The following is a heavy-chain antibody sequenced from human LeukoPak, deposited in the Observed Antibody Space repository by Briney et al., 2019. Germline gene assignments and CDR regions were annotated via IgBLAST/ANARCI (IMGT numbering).Heavy chain of an antibody. Sequence: SETLSLTCTVSGGSISSYYWSWIRQPPGKGLEWIGYIYYSGSTNYNPSLKSRVTISVDTSKNQFSLKLSSVTAADTAVYYCARDRRYYYDSSGYYWTFDIWGQGTMVTVSS. J-gene: IGHJ3*02. CDR1: GGSISSYY. V-gene: IGHV4-59*01. CDR3: ARDRRYYYDSSGYYWTFDI. CDR2: IYYSGST. D-gene: IGHD3-22*01.